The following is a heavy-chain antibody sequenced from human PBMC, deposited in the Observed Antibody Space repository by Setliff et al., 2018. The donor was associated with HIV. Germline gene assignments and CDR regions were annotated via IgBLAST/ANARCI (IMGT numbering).Heavy chain of an antibody. CDR3: ARAAIAAAGPGDY. Sequence: ASETLSLTCTVSGDSVTSGSYYWSWIRQPAGKGLEWIGHIYTSGSTNYNPSLKSRVTISVDTSKNQFSLKLSSVTAADTAVYYCARAAIAAAGPGDYWGQGTLVTVSS. D-gene: IGHD6-13*01. V-gene: IGHV4-61*09. CDR2: IYTSGST. CDR1: GDSVTSGSYY. J-gene: IGHJ4*02.